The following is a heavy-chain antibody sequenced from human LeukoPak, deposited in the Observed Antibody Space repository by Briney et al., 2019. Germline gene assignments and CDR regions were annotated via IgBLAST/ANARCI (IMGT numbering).Heavy chain of an antibody. Sequence: ASVKVSCKASGYTFTRYGISWVRQAPGQGLEWMGWISANNGATNSAQKFQDRVTMTTDTSTSTAYMELRSLRSDDTAVYYCARDFFHGHCAGLSCFLLDYWGQGSLVTVSS. CDR2: ISANNGAT. CDR1: GYTFTRYG. D-gene: IGHD2-15*01. J-gene: IGHJ4*02. CDR3: ARDFFHGHCAGLSCFLLDY. V-gene: IGHV1-18*01.